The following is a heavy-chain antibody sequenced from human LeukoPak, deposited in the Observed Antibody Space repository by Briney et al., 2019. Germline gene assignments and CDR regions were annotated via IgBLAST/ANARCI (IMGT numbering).Heavy chain of an antibody. CDR2: ISSSSSYI. D-gene: IGHD3-10*01. CDR1: GFTFSSYS. CDR3: ARGTDSGYNWFDP. V-gene: IGHV3-21*01. Sequence: GGSLRLSCAASGFTFSSYSMNWARQAPGKGLEWVSSISSSSSYIYYADSVKGRFTISRDNAKNSLYLQMNSLRAEDTAVYYCARGTDSGYNWFDPWGQGTLVTVSS. J-gene: IGHJ5*02.